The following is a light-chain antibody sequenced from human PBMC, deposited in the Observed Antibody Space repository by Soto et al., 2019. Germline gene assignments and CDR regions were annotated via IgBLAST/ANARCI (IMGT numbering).Light chain of an antibody. Sequence: QSVLTQPASVSGSPGQSITISCTGTSNDIGRYNYVSRYQQHPGKAPKLIIYDVSNRPSGVSNRFSGSKSGNTASLTVSGLQAEDEADYFCCSYTSSSTTTYLLGTGTKVTVL. V-gene: IGLV2-14*01. J-gene: IGLJ1*01. CDR3: CSYTSSSTTTYL. CDR1: SNDIGRYNY. CDR2: DVS.